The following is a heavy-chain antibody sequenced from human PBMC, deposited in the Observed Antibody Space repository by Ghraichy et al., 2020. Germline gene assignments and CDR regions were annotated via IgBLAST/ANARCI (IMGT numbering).Heavy chain of an antibody. Sequence: GGSLRLSCAASGFTFSDHYMDWVHQAPGKGLEWVGRIRNKANSYTTEYTASVKGRFTISRDDSKNSLYLEMKSLKTEDTAVYYCAREATVTIHYFDYWGQGTLVTVSS. CDR2: IRNKANSYTT. V-gene: IGHV3-72*01. CDR1: GFTFSDHY. J-gene: IGHJ4*02. CDR3: AREATVTIHYFDY. D-gene: IGHD4-17*01.